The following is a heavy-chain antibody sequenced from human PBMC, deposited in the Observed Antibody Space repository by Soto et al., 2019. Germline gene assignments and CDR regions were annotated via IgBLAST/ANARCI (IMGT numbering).Heavy chain of an antibody. J-gene: IGHJ6*02. V-gene: IGHV1-46*03. Sequence: ASVKVSCKASGYTFTSYGLSWVRQAPGQGLEWMGIINPSGGSTSYAQKFQGRVTMTRDTSTSTVYMELSSLRSEDTAVYYCARDRRWGYYDSSGYYSYYYYGMDVWG. CDR3: ARDRRWGYYDSSGYYSYYYYGMDV. D-gene: IGHD3-22*01. CDR1: GYTFTSYG. CDR2: INPSGGST.